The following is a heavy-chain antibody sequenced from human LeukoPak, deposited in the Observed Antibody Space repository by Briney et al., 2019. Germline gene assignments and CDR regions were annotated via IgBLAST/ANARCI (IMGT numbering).Heavy chain of an antibody. CDR2: INHSGST. CDR3: ARYVILWFGEFACDP. D-gene: IGHD3-10*01. Sequence: PSETLSLTCAVYGGSFSGYYWSWIRQPPGKGLEWIGEINHSGSTNYNPSLKSRVTISVDTSKNQFSLKLSSVTAADTAVYYCARYVILWFGEFACDPWGQGTLVTVSS. CDR1: GGSFSGYY. J-gene: IGHJ5*02. V-gene: IGHV4-34*01.